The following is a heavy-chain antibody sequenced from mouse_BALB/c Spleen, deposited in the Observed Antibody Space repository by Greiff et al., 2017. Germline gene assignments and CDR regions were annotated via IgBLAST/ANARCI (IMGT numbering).Heavy chain of an antibody. V-gene: IGHV5-6*01. J-gene: IGHJ4*01. CDR3: ARHEGGNYGDYAMDY. CDR1: GFTFSSYG. Sequence: EVHLVESGGDLVKPGGSLKLSCAASGFTFSSYGMSWVRQTPDKRLEWVATISSGGSYTYYPDSVKGRFTISRDNAKNTLYLQMSSLKSEDTAMYYCARHEGGNYGDYAMDYWGQGTSVTVSS. CDR2: ISSGGSYT. D-gene: IGHD2-1*01.